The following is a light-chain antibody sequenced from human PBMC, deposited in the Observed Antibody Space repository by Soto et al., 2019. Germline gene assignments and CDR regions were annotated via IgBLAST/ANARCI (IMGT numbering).Light chain of an antibody. CDR1: SSNIGSNT. J-gene: IGLJ1*01. CDR3: AAWDDSLNGRYV. Sequence: SVLTQPPSASGTPGQRVTISCSGSSSNIGSNTVNWYQQLPGTAPKLLIYSDNQRPSGVPDRFSGSKSGTSASLAISGLQSEDEADYHCAAWDDSLNGRYVFGTGTKLTVL. CDR2: SDN. V-gene: IGLV1-44*01.